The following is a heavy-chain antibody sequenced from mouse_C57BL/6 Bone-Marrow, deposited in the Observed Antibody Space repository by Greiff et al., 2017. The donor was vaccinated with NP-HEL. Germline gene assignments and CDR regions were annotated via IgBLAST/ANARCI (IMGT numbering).Heavy chain of an antibody. D-gene: IGHD1-1*01. J-gene: IGHJ1*03. Sequence: QVQLQQPGAELVKPGASVKLSCKASGYTFTSYWMHWVKQRPGQGLEWIGMIHPNSGSTNYNEKFKSKATLTVDKSSSTAYMQLSILTSEDSAVYYCARSVYSGYFDVWGTGTTVTVSS. CDR3: ARSVYSGYFDV. CDR1: GYTFTSYW. CDR2: IHPNSGST. V-gene: IGHV1-64*01.